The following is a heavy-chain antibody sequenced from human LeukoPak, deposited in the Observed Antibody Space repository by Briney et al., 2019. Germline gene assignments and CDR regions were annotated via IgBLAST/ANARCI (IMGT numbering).Heavy chain of an antibody. CDR3: AREGAKRLRHFDY. CDR2: TSAHKGNT. V-gene: IGHV1-18*01. Sequence: ASVKVSRKASGYTFTSYGISWVRQAPGQGREGRGGTSAHKGNTNYAQKLQGRVTMTTDTTTSTAYMELRSLRSDDTAVYYCAREGAKRLRHFDYWGQGTLVTVSS. CDR1: GYTFTSYG. J-gene: IGHJ4*02. D-gene: IGHD1-26*01.